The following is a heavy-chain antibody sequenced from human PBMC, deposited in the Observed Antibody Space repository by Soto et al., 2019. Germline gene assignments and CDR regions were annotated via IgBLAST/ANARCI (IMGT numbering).Heavy chain of an antibody. J-gene: IGHJ5*02. CDR1: GYSFTSYA. Sequence: ASEKVSCKDSGYSFTSYAMHWVRQAPGQRLEWMGWINAGNGNTKYSQKFQGRVTITRGTCASTAYMELSSLSSEDTVGYYCARSAAAAGTLGRSSNWFDPWGQGTLVTVSS. D-gene: IGHD6-13*01. CDR3: ARSAAAAGTLGRSSNWFDP. CDR2: INAGNGNT. V-gene: IGHV1-3*01.